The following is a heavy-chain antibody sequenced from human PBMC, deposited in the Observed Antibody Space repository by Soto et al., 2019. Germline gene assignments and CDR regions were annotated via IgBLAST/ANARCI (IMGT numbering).Heavy chain of an antibody. D-gene: IGHD3-10*01. Sequence: EVQMVESGGGLVQPGGSLRLSCAASGFIFNNYWMHWVRQVPGKGLMWVSRIQSDGSSIDYADSVKGRFTISRDNARNTVDLQMNRLRVEDTAVYSCARSCGIDHWGQGTLVTVSS. CDR2: IQSDGSSI. CDR1: GFIFNNYW. CDR3: ARSCGIDH. J-gene: IGHJ4*02. V-gene: IGHV3-74*01.